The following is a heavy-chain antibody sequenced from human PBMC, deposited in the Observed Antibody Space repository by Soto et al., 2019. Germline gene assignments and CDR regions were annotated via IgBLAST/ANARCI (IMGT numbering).Heavy chain of an antibody. CDR3: AKFTGSDNSGAYDL. Sequence: GMHRVSKNKGKGLEWVALIWYDASNQKYADSVKGRFTISRDNSANTLYLQMNILRAEDTAVYHCAKFTGSDNSGAYDLWGHGTQVPVSS. CDR2: IWYDASNQ. D-gene: IGHD3-22*01. J-gene: IGHJ4*01. V-gene: IGHV3-33*06. CDR1: G.